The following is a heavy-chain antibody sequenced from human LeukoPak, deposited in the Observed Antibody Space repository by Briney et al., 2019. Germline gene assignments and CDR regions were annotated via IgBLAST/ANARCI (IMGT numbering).Heavy chain of an antibody. Sequence: SETLTLTCTASGCSISSSSYYWGRLRQPPGQELDWFMSINNSRSTYYNPSLQRRDTISVDTSKNQYSLKLSSVTAADTAVYYCAMHSGSYAYESYFDYWGQGTLVTVSS. CDR2: INNSRST. CDR3: AMHSGSYAYESYFDY. V-gene: IGHV4-39*01. D-gene: IGHD1-26*01. J-gene: IGHJ4*02. CDR1: GCSISSSSYY.